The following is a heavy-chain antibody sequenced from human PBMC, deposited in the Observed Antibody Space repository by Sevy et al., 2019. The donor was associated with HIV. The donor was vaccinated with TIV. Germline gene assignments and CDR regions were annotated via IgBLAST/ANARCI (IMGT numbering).Heavy chain of an antibody. D-gene: IGHD3-22*01. CDR1: GFTFSSYA. V-gene: IGHV3-15*01. J-gene: IGHJ4*02. CDR2: IKSKTDGGTT. CDR3: TTTRYYYDSSGYPG. Sequence: GGSLRLSCAASGFTFSSYAMHWVRQAPGKGLEWVGRIKSKTDGGTTDYAAPVKGRFTISRDDSKNTLYLQMNSLKTEDTAVYYCTTTRYYYDSSGYPGWGQGTLVTVSS.